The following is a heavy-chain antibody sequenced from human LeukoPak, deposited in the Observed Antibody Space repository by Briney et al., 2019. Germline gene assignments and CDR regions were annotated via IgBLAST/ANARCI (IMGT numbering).Heavy chain of an antibody. V-gene: IGHV1-8*01. CDR3: ARRVVGATKAFDI. CDR2: MNPNSGNT. CDR1: GYTFTSYD. D-gene: IGHD1-26*01. Sequence: ASVKVSCKASGYTFTSYDINWVRQATGQGLEWMGWMNPNSGNTGYAQKFQGRVTITRNTSISTAYMELSSLRSEDTAVYYCARRVVGATKAFDIWGQGTMVTVSS. J-gene: IGHJ3*02.